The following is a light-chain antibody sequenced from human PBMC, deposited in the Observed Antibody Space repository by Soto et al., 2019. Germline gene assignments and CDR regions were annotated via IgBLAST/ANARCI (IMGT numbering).Light chain of an antibody. V-gene: IGKV1-9*01. J-gene: IGKJ5*01. Sequence: IQLTQSPSFRSASVGDRVTITCRASQGISSYLAWYQQKPGKAPKLLIYAASTLQSGVPSRFSGSGSGTEFTLTISSLQPEDFATYYCQQLNSYPTFGQGTRLEIK. CDR3: QQLNSYPT. CDR1: QGISSY. CDR2: AAS.